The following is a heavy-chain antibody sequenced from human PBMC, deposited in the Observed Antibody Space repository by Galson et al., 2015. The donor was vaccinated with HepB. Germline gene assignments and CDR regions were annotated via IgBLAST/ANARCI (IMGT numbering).Heavy chain of an antibody. D-gene: IGHD4-23*01. J-gene: IGHJ2*01. CDR3: ARLATTVGWHFDL. CDR2: ISGSGGST. Sequence: SLRLSCAASGFTISNYAMSWVRQAPGMGLEWVSGISGSGGSTYYPDSVKGRFTTSRDDSKDTAYLQMNSLKTDDTAVYYCARLATTVGWHFDLWGRGTLVSVSS. V-gene: IGHV3-23*01. CDR1: GFTISNYA.